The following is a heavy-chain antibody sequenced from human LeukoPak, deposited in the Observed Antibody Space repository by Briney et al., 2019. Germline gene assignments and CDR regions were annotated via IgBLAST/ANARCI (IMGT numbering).Heavy chain of an antibody. Sequence: ASVKVSRKVSGYTLTELSMHWVRQAPGKGLEWMGGFDPEDGETIYAQKFQGRVTMTEDTSTDTAYMELSSLRSEDTAVYYCATEDPPGIAARGAKPFDYWGQGTLVTVSS. CDR3: ATEDPPGIAARGAKPFDY. V-gene: IGHV1-24*01. J-gene: IGHJ4*02. D-gene: IGHD6-13*01. CDR2: FDPEDGET. CDR1: GYTLTELS.